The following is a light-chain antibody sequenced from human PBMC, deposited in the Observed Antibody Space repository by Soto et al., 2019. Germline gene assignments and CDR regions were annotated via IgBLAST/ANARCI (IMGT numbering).Light chain of an antibody. CDR1: SSDVGSYNL. CDR3: CSYAGSSTFV. CDR2: EGS. J-gene: IGLJ1*01. Sequence: QCSLTQPASVSGSPGQSITISCTGTSSDVGSYNLVSWYQQHPGKAPKLMIYEGSKRPSGVSNRFSGSKSGNTASLTISGLQAEDEADYYCCSYAGSSTFVFVTGTKVTVL. V-gene: IGLV2-23*03.